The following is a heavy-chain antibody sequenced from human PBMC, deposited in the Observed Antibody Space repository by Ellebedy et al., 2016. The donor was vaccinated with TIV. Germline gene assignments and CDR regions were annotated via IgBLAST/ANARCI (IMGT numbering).Heavy chain of an antibody. J-gene: IGHJ6*02. CDR1: GGSISSYY. Sequence: MPSETLSLTCTVSGGSISSYYWSWIRQPPGKGLEFIGYISYSGSTNYNPSLKSRVTISVDTSKNQFSLKLSSVTAADTAVYYCASSLTMLRGGMDVWGQGTTVTVSS. V-gene: IGHV4-59*01. CDR2: ISYSGST. D-gene: IGHD3-10*01. CDR3: ASSLTMLRGGMDV.